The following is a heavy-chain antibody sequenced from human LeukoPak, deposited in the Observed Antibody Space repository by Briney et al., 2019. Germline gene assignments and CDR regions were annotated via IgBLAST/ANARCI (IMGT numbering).Heavy chain of an antibody. D-gene: IGHD3-9*01. Sequence: SETLSLTCTVSGGSIRSYYWSWIRQPPGEGLEWIAYIYYSGSTNYNPSLKSRVTISVDTSKNQFSLKLSSVTAADTAVYYCAKDPGLYYDILTGYYNGLYYFDYWGQGTLVTVSS. CDR3: AKDPGLYYDILTGYYNGLYYFDY. CDR1: GGSIRSYY. J-gene: IGHJ4*02. CDR2: IYYSGST. V-gene: IGHV4-59*12.